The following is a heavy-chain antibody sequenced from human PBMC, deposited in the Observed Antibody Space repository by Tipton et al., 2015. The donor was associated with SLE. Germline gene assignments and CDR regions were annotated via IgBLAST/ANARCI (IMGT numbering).Heavy chain of an antibody. CDR1: GFTFSDYY. D-gene: IGHD6-13*01. CDR2: IGSSGSFI. J-gene: IGHJ4*02. CDR3: ARLSTLAAAGTYDY. V-gene: IGHV3-11*01. Sequence: RLSCAASGFTFSDYYMTWIRQAPGKGLEWVSHIGSSGSFIPYADSVGGRFTISRDNAQNLLYLQMNSLRAEDTAVYYCARLSTLAAAGTYDYWGQGTLVTVSS.